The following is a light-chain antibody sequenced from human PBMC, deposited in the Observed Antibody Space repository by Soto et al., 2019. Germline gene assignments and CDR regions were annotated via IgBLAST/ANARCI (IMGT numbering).Light chain of an antibody. CDR2: DAS. Sequence: EFVLTQSPSILSLSPGEGATLSCRASQSLSTSLAWYQHKPGQAPRLLIYDASYLAPGIPARFSGSGSGTDFTLTISSLEPEDFAVYYCQQRRNWLTFGGGTKVEI. CDR3: QQRRNWLT. V-gene: IGKV3-11*01. CDR1: QSLSTS. J-gene: IGKJ4*01.